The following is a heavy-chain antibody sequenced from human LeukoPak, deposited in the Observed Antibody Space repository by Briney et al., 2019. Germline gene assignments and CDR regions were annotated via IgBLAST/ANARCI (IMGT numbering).Heavy chain of an antibody. Sequence: GGSLRLSCAASGFTFSSYAMSWVRQAPGKGLEWVSAISGSGGSTYYAHSVKGRFTISRDNSKNTLYLQMNSLRAEDTAVYYCAAPRPYCSSTSCHSYYYYGMDVWGQGTTVSVSS. D-gene: IGHD2-2*01. J-gene: IGHJ6*02. CDR1: GFTFSSYA. CDR3: AAPRPYCSSTSCHSYYYYGMDV. V-gene: IGHV3-23*01. CDR2: ISGSGGST.